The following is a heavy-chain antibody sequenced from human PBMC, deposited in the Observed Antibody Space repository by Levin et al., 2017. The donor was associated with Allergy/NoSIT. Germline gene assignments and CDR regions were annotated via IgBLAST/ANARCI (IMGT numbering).Heavy chain of an antibody. Sequence: SQTLSLTCTVSGGSIRSYYWSWIRQPPGKGLEWIGYIYYSGSTNYNPSLKSRVTISVDTSKNQFSLKLSSVTAADTAVYYCARGIAVVRPYYYMDVWGKGTTVTVSS. CDR2: IYYSGST. CDR1: GGSIRSYY. CDR3: ARGIAVVRPYYYMDV. D-gene: IGHD6-19*01. J-gene: IGHJ6*03. V-gene: IGHV4-59*01.